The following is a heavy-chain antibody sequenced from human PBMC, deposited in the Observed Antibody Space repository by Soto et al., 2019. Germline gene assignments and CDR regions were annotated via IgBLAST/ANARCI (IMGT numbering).Heavy chain of an antibody. V-gene: IGHV1-18*01. CDR1: GYTFTNND. D-gene: IGHD3-22*01. CDR2: ISPYSGKT. CDR3: AREGLLLLPDY. J-gene: IGHJ4*02. Sequence: QIQLVQSGSEVREPGASAKVSCKTSGYTFTNNDVCWVRQAPGQGLEWMGWISPYSGKTNYARKFRYRVTMTADTSTSTVYMELGSLTSDDTAVYYCAREGLLLLPDYWGQGTLVTVSS.